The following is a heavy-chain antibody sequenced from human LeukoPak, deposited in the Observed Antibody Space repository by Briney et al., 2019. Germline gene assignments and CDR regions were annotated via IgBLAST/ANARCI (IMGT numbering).Heavy chain of an antibody. Sequence: SVKVSCKASGGTFSSYAISWVRQAPGQGLEWMGRIIPIFGTANYAQKFQGRVTITTDESTSTAYMELSSLRSEDTPVYYCARDRGVSGWRHRGFDYWGQGTLVTVSS. D-gene: IGHD6-19*01. V-gene: IGHV1-69*05. CDR2: IIPIFGTA. CDR3: ARDRGVSGWRHRGFDY. J-gene: IGHJ4*02. CDR1: GGTFSSYA.